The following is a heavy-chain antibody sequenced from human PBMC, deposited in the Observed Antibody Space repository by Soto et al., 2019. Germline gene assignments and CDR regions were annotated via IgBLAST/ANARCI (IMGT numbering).Heavy chain of an antibody. V-gene: IGHV4-59*01. CDR3: ARVLFGRGNWFDP. CDR2: IHYSGST. CDR1: GGSISSYY. D-gene: IGHD3-3*01. Sequence: SETLSLTCTVSGGSISSYYWSWIRQPPGKGLEWIGYIHYSGSTNHSPSLKSRVTISVDTSKNQISLKLRSVTAADTAVYYCARVLFGRGNWFDPWGQGTLVTVSS. J-gene: IGHJ5*02.